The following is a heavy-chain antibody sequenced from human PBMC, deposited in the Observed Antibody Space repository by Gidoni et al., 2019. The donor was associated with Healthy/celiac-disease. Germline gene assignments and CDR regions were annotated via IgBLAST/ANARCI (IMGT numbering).Heavy chain of an antibody. Sequence: VQLQQWGAGLLKPSETLSLLCAVHGGSSSGDYWSWIRQPPGKGREWIGEINHSGSTNYNPSLKSQVTISVETSKNQFSLKLSSVTAADTAVYYCARGVQLWLPSAFDIWGQGTMVTVSS. J-gene: IGHJ3*02. V-gene: IGHV4-34*01. CDR3: ARGVQLWLPSAFDI. CDR1: GGSSSGDY. CDR2: INHSGST. D-gene: IGHD5-18*01.